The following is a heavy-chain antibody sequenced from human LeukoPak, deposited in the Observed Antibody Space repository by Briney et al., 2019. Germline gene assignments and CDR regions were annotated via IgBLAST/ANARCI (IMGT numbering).Heavy chain of an antibody. CDR1: GGPFSGYY. V-gene: IGHV4-34*01. CDR3: ARGPSMDY. Sequence: SETLSLTCAVYGGPFSGYYWSWIRQPPGKGLEWIGEINHSGSTNYNPSLKRRVSISADTSKNQFSLKLSSVTAADTAVYYCARGPSMDYWGQGTLVTVSS. D-gene: IGHD2-21*01. CDR2: INHSGST. J-gene: IGHJ4*02.